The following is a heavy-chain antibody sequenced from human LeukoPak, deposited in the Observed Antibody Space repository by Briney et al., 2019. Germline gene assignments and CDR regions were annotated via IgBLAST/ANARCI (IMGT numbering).Heavy chain of an antibody. CDR2: IYTSGST. CDR3: ARVEESGSYDRGFYYYYYMDV. Sequence: SQTLSLTCTVSGGSISSGSYYWSWIRQPAGKGLEWIGRIYTSGSTNYNPSLKSRVTMSVDTSKNQLSLKLSSVTAADTAVYYCARVEESGSYDRGFYYYYYMDVWGKGTTVTVSS. V-gene: IGHV4-61*02. J-gene: IGHJ6*03. D-gene: IGHD1-26*01. CDR1: GGSISSGSYY.